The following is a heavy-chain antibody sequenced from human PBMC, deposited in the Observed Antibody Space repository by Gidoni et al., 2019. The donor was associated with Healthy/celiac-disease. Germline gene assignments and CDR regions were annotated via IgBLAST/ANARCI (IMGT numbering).Heavy chain of an antibody. CDR1: GFTLSSYS. CDR3: AREEDPVYEILTGYYRNAFDI. J-gene: IGHJ3*02. D-gene: IGHD3-9*01. CDR2: ISSSSIYI. V-gene: IGHV3-21*01. Sequence: EVQLVESGGGMFKPGGSLRVSCVASGFTLSSYSMNWVRQAPGNGLEGVSSISSSSIYIYYAASVKGRFTNSRDNAKNSLYLQMNSLRAEDTAVYYCAREEDPVYEILTGYYRNAFDIWGQGTMVTVSS.